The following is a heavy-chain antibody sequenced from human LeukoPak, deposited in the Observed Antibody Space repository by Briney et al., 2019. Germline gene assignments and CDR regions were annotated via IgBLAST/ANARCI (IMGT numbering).Heavy chain of an antibody. CDR2: IYYRGST. CDR3: ARDIAAALYDWFDP. Sequence: SETLSLTCTVSGGSISSSSYYWGWIRQPPGKGLEWIGSIYYRGSTYYNPSLKSRVTMSVDTSKNQFSLKLSSVTAADTAVYYCARDIAAALYDWFDPWGQGTLVTVSS. V-gene: IGHV4-39*07. J-gene: IGHJ5*02. D-gene: IGHD6-13*01. CDR1: GGSISSSSYY.